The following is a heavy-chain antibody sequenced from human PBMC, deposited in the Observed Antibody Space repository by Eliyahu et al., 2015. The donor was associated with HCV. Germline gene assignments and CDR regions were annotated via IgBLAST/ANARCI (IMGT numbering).Heavy chain of an antibody. V-gene: IGHV3-23*01. J-gene: IGHJ4*02. CDR2: ISGGGGST. Sequence: EVQILESGGGLAQPGGSLRLSCVGSGFTFXXYAMTWVRQAPGAGLEWVSSISGGGGSTFYANSVKGRFTISRDNSKKTLYLEMNNLRVEDTAIYSCARGDSRGEIVVVMAASTFDYWGQGTLVTVSS. CDR3: ARGDSRGEIVVVMAASTFDY. CDR1: GFTFXXYA. D-gene: IGHD2-15*01.